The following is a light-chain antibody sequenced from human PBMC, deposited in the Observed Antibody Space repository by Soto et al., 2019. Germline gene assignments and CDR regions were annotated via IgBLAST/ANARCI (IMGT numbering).Light chain of an antibody. CDR2: EGS. V-gene: IGLV2-23*01. CDR3: CSYAGSSTWV. J-gene: IGLJ3*02. Sequence: QSALTQPASVSGSPGQSITISCTGTSSAVGSYNLVSWYQQHPGKAPKLMIYEGSKRPSGVSNRFSGSKSGNTASLTISGLQAEDEADYYCCSYAGSSTWVFGGGPKVTVL. CDR1: SSAVGSYNL.